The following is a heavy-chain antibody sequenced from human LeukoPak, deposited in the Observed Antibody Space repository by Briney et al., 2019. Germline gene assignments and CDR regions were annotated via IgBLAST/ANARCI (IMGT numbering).Heavy chain of an antibody. V-gene: IGHV1-24*01. CDR3: ATAGGIAALLSAFDI. CDR1: GYTLTELS. J-gene: IGHJ3*02. Sequence: ASVKVSCKVSGYTLTELSMHWVRQAPGKGLEWMGGFDPEDGETIYAQKFQGRVTMTEDTSTDTAYMELSSLRSEDTAVYYCATAGGIAALLSAFDIWGQGTMVTVSS. CDR2: FDPEDGET. D-gene: IGHD6-6*01.